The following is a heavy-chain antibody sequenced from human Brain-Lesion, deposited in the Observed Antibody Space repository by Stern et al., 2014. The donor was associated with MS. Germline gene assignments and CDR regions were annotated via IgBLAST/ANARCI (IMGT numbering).Heavy chain of an antibody. CDR3: ATLSPGAGGNYCRHFDY. D-gene: IGHD1-26*01. CDR1: GYTLTELS. Sequence: QVQLGQSGAEVKKPGASVKVSCKVSGYTLTELSMHWVRQAPRKGLEWMGGFDPEDGETIYAQKFQGRVTMTEDTSTDTAYMELSSLRSEDTAVYYCATLSPGAGGNYCRHFDYWGQGTLVTVSS. J-gene: IGHJ4*02. CDR2: FDPEDGET. V-gene: IGHV1-24*01.